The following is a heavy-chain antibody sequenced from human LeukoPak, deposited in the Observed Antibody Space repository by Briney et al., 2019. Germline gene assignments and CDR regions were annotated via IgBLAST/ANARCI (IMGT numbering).Heavy chain of an antibody. Sequence: SETLSLTCTVSGGSISSGGYYWSWIRQHPGKGLEWIGYIYYSGSTYYNPSLKSRVTISVDTSKNQFSLKLSSVTAADTAVYYCARGDYHRAYYFDYWGQGTLVTVSS. D-gene: IGHD4-17*01. CDR1: GGSISSGGYY. CDR3: ARGDYHRAYYFDY. J-gene: IGHJ4*02. V-gene: IGHV4-31*03. CDR2: IYYSGST.